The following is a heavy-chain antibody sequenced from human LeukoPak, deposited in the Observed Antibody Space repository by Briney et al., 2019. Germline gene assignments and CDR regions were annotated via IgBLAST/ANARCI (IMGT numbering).Heavy chain of an antibody. CDR3: AREGSGGTHYFNH. V-gene: IGHV4-30-4*01. CDR1: GGSISSGDYY. D-gene: IGHD2-15*01. Sequence: PSETLSLTCTVSGGSISSGDYYWSWIRQPPGKGLEWIGYIYYSGSTYYNPSLKSRVTISVDTSKNQFSLKLSSVTAADTAVYYCAREGSGGTHYFNHWGQGTLVTVSS. J-gene: IGHJ1*01. CDR2: IYYSGST.